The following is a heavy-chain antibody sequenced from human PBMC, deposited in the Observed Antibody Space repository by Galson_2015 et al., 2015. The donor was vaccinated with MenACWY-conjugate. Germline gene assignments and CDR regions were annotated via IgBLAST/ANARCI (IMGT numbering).Heavy chain of an antibody. V-gene: IGHV3-30*18. D-gene: IGHD3-10*01. CDR1: GFTFSSYG. CDR2: ISYDGSNK. CDR3: ANGGRGVIIRHYYYGMDV. J-gene: IGHJ6*02. Sequence: SLRLSCAASGFTFSSYGMHWVRQAPGKGLEWVAVISYDGSNKYYADSVKGRFTISRDNSKNTLYLQMNSLRAEDTAVYYCANGGRGVIIRHYYYGMDVWGQGTTVTVSS.